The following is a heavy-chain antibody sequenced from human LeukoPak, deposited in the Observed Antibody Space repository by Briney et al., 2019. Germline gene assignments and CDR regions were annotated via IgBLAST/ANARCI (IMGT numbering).Heavy chain of an antibody. V-gene: IGHV4-30-2*01. CDR1: GGSISSDGYY. Sequence: SQTLSLTCTVSGGSISSDGYYWSWIRQPPGKGLEWIGHIYHSGSTYYNPSLKSRVTISVDRSKNQFSLKLSSVTAADTAVYYCARERELSSGYYYHYFDYWGQGTLVTVSS. CDR2: IYHSGST. J-gene: IGHJ4*02. CDR3: ARERELSSGYYYHYFDY. D-gene: IGHD3-22*01.